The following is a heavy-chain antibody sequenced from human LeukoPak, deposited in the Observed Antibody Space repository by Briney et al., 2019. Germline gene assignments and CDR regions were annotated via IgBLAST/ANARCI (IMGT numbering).Heavy chain of an antibody. D-gene: IGHD3-22*01. CDR3: ARAPSEIGGYYPEYFRH. Sequence: GGSLRLSCAASGFTFSTYWMHWVRQAPGKGLVWVSRIKSDGSTNYADSVKGRFTVSRDNAKNTVSLQMNSLRPEDTGVYYCARAPSEIGGYYPEYFRHWGQGTLVTVSS. V-gene: IGHV3-74*01. J-gene: IGHJ1*01. CDR2: IKSDGST. CDR1: GFTFSTYW.